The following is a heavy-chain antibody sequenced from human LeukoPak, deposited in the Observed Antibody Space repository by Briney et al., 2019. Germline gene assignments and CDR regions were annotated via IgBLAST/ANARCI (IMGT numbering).Heavy chain of an antibody. Sequence: PGGSLRLSCAASGFTFSSYGMHWVRQAPGKGLEWVAVISYDGSNKYYADSVKGRFTISRDNSKNTLYLQMNSLRAEDTAVYYCARGEIFGVVIPYFDYWGQGTLVTVSS. V-gene: IGHV3-30*03. CDR3: ARGEIFGVVIPYFDY. CDR1: GFTFSSYG. CDR2: ISYDGSNK. J-gene: IGHJ4*02. D-gene: IGHD3-3*01.